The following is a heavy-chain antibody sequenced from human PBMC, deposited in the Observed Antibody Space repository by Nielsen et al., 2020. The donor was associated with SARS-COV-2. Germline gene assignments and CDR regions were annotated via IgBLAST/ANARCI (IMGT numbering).Heavy chain of an antibody. Sequence: SETLSLTCTVSGGSISSYYWSWIRQPPGKGLEWIGYIYYSGSTYYNPSLKSRVTISVDTSKNQFSLKLSSVTAADTAVYYCARLELRNLYYYYGMDVWGQGTTVTVSS. V-gene: IGHV4-59*04. CDR3: ARLELRNLYYYYGMDV. D-gene: IGHD1-7*01. J-gene: IGHJ6*02. CDR2: IYYSGST. CDR1: GGSISSYY.